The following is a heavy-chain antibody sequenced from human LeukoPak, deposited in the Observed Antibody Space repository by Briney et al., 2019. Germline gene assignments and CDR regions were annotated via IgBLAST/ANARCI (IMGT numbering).Heavy chain of an antibody. J-gene: IGHJ3*02. V-gene: IGHV3-48*03. Sequence: PGGSLRLSCAASGFTFSSYEMNWVRQAPGKGLEWVSYISSSGSTIYYADSVKGRFTISRDNAKNSLYLQMNSLRAEDTAVYYCARVGEEYQLRAPKQAFDIWGQGTMVTVSS. CDR2: ISSSGSTI. CDR1: GFTFSSYE. CDR3: ARVGEEYQLRAPKQAFDI. D-gene: IGHD2-2*01.